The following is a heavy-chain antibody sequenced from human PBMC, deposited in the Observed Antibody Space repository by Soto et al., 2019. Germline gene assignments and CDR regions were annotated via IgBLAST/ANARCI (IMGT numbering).Heavy chain of an antibody. CDR1: GGSISSGDYY. CDR3: ASDPLRNYYYYGMDV. D-gene: IGHD5-12*01. J-gene: IGHJ6*02. Sequence: PSETLSLTCTVSGGSISSGDYYWSWIRQPPGKGLEWIGDIYYSGSTYYNPSLKSRVTISVDTSKNQFSLKLSSVTAADTAVYYFASDPLRNYYYYGMDVWGQGTTVTVSS. V-gene: IGHV4-30-4*01. CDR2: IYYSGST.